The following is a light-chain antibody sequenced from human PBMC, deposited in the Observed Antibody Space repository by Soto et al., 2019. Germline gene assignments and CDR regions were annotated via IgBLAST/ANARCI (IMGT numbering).Light chain of an antibody. CDR2: VAS. J-gene: IGKJ5*01. Sequence: IQMTQSPSSLSASLGDRFTITCRASQTVSRYLNWYQQKPGKAPKLLIYVASSLQRGVPSRFSGSGSGTDFTLTISSLEPEDFAVYYCQQRMESFGQGTRLEIK. CDR1: QTVSRY. V-gene: IGKV1-39*01. CDR3: QQRMES.